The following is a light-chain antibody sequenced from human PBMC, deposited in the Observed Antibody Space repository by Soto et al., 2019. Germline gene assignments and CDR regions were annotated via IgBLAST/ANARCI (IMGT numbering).Light chain of an antibody. J-gene: IGKJ1*01. CDR1: QIVSDNY. V-gene: IGKV3-20*01. Sequence: EIVLTQSPGTLSLSPGESATLACRASQIVSDNYLAWYQQKPGQAPRLLIYGASSRGIGVPDRFSGSGSGTDFTLTISRLEPEDFAIYYCQQYGNSLWTFGQGTLVDI. CDR2: GAS. CDR3: QQYGNSLWT.